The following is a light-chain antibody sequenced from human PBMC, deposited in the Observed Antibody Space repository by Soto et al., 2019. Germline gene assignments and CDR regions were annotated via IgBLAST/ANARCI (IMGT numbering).Light chain of an antibody. CDR1: NSDVGGYDY. CDR3: SSFAGSYTNV. CDR2: DVT. J-gene: IGLJ1*01. Sequence: QSVLTQPPSVSWSPGHSVAFACTGTNSDVGGYDYVSWYQQLPGEAPKLIIYDVTKRPSGVPNRFSGSKSGNTASLTISGLQAEDEADYFCSSFAGSYTNVFGSGTKVTVL. V-gene: IGLV2-11*01.